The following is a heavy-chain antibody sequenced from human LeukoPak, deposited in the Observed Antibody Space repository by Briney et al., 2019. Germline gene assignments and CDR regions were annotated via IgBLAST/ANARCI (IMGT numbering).Heavy chain of an antibody. CDR3: ARDAGYSYWFDY. V-gene: IGHV4-59*01. CDR1: NGSIRSYY. CDR2: IYYSGIT. Sequence: SETLSLTCTVSNGSIRSYYWIWIRQPPGKGLEWIGYIYYSGITNYNPSLKSRVTISVDTSKNQFSLKLNSVTAADTAVYYCARDAGYSYWFDYWGQGTLVTVSS. D-gene: IGHD5-18*01. J-gene: IGHJ4*02.